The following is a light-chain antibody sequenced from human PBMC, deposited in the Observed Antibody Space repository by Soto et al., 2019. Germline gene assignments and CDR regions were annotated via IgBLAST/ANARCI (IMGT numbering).Light chain of an antibody. V-gene: IGKV3-20*01. CDR2: GAT. CDR3: QQYDSSPLT. Sequence: EIVWQQSQGTLSCSQGERATLPCRASQSVRSSYLAWYKQRPGQAPRLLIYGATSRATGIPDRFSGSGSGTDFTLTISRLEPEDFAVYYCQQYDSSPLTFGGGTKVEIK. J-gene: IGKJ4*01. CDR1: QSVRSSY.